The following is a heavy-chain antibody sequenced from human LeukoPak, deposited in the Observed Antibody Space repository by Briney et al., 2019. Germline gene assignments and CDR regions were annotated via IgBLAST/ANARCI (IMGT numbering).Heavy chain of an antibody. D-gene: IGHD3-16*01. Sequence: GGSLRLSCAVSGFTFNNYWMSWVRQAPGKGLEWVANIKQDGSEKYYVDSVKGRFTISRDNAKNSVYLQMNSLRAEDTAIYYCARDLSLGQDVLDYWGQGTLVTVSS. V-gene: IGHV3-7*01. J-gene: IGHJ4*02. CDR1: GFTFNNYW. CDR2: IKQDGSEK. CDR3: ARDLSLGQDVLDY.